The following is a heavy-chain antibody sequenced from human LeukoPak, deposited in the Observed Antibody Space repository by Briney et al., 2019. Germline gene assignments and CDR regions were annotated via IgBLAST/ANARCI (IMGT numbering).Heavy chain of an antibody. CDR3: AELGITMIGGV. D-gene: IGHD3-10*02. Sequence: GGSLRLSCAASGFTFSSYGMHWVRQAPGKGLEWVAFIRYDGSSKYYADSVKGRFTISRDNSKNTLYLQMNSLRAEDTAVYYCAELGITMIGGVWGKGTTVTISS. J-gene: IGHJ6*04. CDR1: GFTFSSYG. CDR2: IRYDGSSK. V-gene: IGHV3-30*02.